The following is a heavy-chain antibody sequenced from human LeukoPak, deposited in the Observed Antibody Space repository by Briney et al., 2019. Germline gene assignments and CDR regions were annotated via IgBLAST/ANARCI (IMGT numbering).Heavy chain of an antibody. J-gene: IGHJ6*03. CDR2: VFTGGGT. V-gene: IGHV4-61*02. D-gene: IGHD5-18*01. Sequence: PSQTLSLTCTVSGASISIGSYHWSWIRQPAGKGLEWIGRVFTGGGTYFNPSLKSRVTLSIDTAKNQFSLRRTTVTAADTAVYYCARDVDGYGHMDVWGKGTTVTVSS. CDR1: GASISIGSYH. CDR3: ARDVDGYGHMDV.